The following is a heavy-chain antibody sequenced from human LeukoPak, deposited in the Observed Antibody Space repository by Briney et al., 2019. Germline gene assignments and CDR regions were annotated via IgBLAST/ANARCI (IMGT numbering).Heavy chain of an antibody. Sequence: SETLSLTCTVSGGSISSYYWSWIRQPAGKGLEWIGRIYTSGNTNYNPSLKSRVTMSVDTSKKQFSLKLNSVTAADTAVYYCARENYDSLTGYSYYYFMDVWGKGSTVTVSS. J-gene: IGHJ6*03. V-gene: IGHV4-4*07. CDR2: IYTSGNT. CDR3: ARENYDSLTGYSYYYFMDV. CDR1: GGSISSYY. D-gene: IGHD3-9*01.